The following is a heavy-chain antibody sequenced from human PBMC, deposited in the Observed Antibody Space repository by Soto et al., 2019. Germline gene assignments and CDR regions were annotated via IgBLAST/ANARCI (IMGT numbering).Heavy chain of an antibody. CDR1: GGTFSSYA. D-gene: IGHD6-13*01. J-gene: IGHJ5*02. CDR2: IIPIFGTA. V-gene: IGHV1-69*06. Sequence: ASVKVSCKASGGTFSSYAISWVRQAPGQGLEWMGGIIPIFGTANYAQKFQGRVTITADKSTSTAYMELSSLRSEDTAVYYCARDKASQGYSSSWRWNWFDPWGQGTLVTVSS. CDR3: ARDKASQGYSSSWRWNWFDP.